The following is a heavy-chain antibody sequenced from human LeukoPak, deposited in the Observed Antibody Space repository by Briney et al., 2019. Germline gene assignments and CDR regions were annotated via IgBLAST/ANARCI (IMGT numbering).Heavy chain of an antibody. CDR3: ARERYDSSGYYYFDY. CDR1: GYTFTSYG. V-gene: IGHV1-18*01. Sequence: ASVKVSCKASGYTFTSYGISWVRQAPGQGLEWMGWISAYNGNTNYAQKLQGRVTMTTDTSTSTAYMELRSLRSDDTAVYYCARERYDSSGYYYFDYWGQGTLVTVSS. J-gene: IGHJ4*02. CDR2: ISAYNGNT. D-gene: IGHD3-22*01.